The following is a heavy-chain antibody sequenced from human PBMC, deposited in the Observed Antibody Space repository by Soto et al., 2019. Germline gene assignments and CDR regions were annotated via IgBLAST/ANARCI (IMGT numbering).Heavy chain of an antibody. CDR2: ISGSGGST. J-gene: IGHJ3*02. V-gene: IGHV3-23*04. CDR3: AKVQQLVFIGDAFDI. D-gene: IGHD6-6*01. CDR1: GFTVSSNY. Sequence: EVQLVESGGGLIQPGGSLRLSCAASGFTVSSNYMSWVRQAPGKGLEWVSVISGSGGSTYYADSVKGRFTISRDNSKNTLYLQMNSLRAEDTAVYYCAKVQQLVFIGDAFDIWGQGTMVTVSS.